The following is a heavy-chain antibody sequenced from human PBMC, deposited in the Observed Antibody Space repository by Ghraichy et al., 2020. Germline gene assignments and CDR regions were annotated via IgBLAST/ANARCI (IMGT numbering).Heavy chain of an antibody. CDR2: INPNSGGT. D-gene: IGHD3-3*01. CDR1: GYTFTGYY. CDR3: AREYYDFWSGYGELGWFDP. Sequence: ASVKVSCKASGYTFTGYYMHWVRQAPGQGLEWMGWINPNSGGTNYAQKFQGRVTMTRDTSISTAYMELSRLRSDDTAVYYCAREYYDFWSGYGELGWFDPWGQGTLVTVSS. V-gene: IGHV1-2*02. J-gene: IGHJ5*02.